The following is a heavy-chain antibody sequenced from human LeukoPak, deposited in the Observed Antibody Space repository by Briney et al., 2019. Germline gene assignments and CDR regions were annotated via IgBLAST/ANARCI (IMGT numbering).Heavy chain of an antibody. CDR2: IKHDGSEK. V-gene: IGHV3-7*01. Sequence: GGSLRLSCAASGFIFTNYFMSWVRQAPGKGLEWVASIKHDGSEKYYVDSVKGRFTISRDNSKNTLYLQMNSLRAEDTAVYYCARDQHYYGSGSYYMWGQGTLVTVSS. J-gene: IGHJ4*02. D-gene: IGHD3-10*01. CDR3: ARDQHYYGSGSYYM. CDR1: GFIFTNYF.